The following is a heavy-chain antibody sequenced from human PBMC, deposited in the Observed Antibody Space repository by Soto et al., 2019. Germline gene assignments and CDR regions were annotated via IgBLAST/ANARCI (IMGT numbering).Heavy chain of an antibody. D-gene: IGHD6-13*01. J-gene: IGHJ4*02. V-gene: IGHV3-11*06. CDR3: ARVAVIAAAGTTDY. Sequence: PGGSLRLSCAASGFTFSDYYMSWIRQVPGKGLEWVAYISGSSDSIPYADSVKGRFTISRDNAKNSLYLQMNSLRAEDTAVYYCARVAVIAAAGTTDYWGKGTLVTVSS. CDR2: ISGSSDSI. CDR1: GFTFSDYY.